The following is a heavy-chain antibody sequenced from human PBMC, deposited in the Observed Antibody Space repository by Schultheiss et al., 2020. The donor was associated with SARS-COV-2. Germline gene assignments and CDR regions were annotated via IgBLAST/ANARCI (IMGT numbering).Heavy chain of an antibody. CDR3: ARDQSIIAATTGTFVEYFDD. CDR2: ITTSGSDI. Sequence: GGSLRLSCVASGFTLSGYSMNWVRQAPGKGLEWVSSITTSGSDIHYADSVKGRFTISRDNAKNSLYLQIHSLRAEDTAVYYCARDQSIIAATTGTFVEYFDDWGQGTLVTVSS. CDR1: GFTLSGYS. D-gene: IGHD6-13*01. V-gene: IGHV3-21*01. J-gene: IGHJ4*02.